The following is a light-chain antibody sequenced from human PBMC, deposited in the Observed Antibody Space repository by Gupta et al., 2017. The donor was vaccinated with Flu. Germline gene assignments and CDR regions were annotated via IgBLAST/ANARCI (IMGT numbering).Light chain of an antibody. CDR2: AAS. CDR1: QSISSY. Sequence: DIQMTQSPSSLSASVGARVTITCRASQSISSYLNWYQQKPGIAPKLLIFAASSLQTGVPSRFSGSGSGTDFTLTISSLQPEDFATYYCQQTYSTPYSFGQGTKLESK. J-gene: IGKJ2*03. V-gene: IGKV1-39*01. CDR3: QQTYSTPYS.